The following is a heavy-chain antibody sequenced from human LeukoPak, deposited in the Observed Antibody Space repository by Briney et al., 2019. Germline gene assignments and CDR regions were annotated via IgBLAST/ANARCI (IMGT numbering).Heavy chain of an antibody. J-gene: IGHJ4*02. V-gene: IGHV4-30-4*08. CDR2: IYYSGST. Sequence: LRLSCAASGFTFSDYYWSWIRQPPGKGLEWIGYIYYSGSTYYNPSLKSRVTISVDTSKNQFSLELSSVTTADTAVYYCARDDYGGNLGTCYWGQGTLVTVSS. CDR3: ARDDYGGNLGTCY. CDR1: GFTFSDYY. D-gene: IGHD4-23*01.